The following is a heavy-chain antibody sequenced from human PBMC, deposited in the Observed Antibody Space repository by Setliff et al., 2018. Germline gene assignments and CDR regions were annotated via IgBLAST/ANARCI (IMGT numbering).Heavy chain of an antibody. CDR3: ARLPRTVTHFDY. CDR1: GVSIRSYY. CDR2: IFYSGSS. J-gene: IGHJ4*02. V-gene: IGHV4-59*01. D-gene: IGHD4-17*01. Sequence: SETLSLTCTVSGVSIRSYYWSWIRQPPGKGLEWIGYIFYSGSSNYNPSLQSRVSISVDTPKNQLSPKLDSLTAADTAVYFCARLPRTVTHFDYWGQGALVTVSS.